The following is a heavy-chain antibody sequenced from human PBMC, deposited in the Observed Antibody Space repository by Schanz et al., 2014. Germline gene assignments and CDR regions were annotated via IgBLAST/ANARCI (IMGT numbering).Heavy chain of an antibody. CDR3: MAMGRNTSHYFDH. V-gene: IGHV3-23*01. D-gene: IGHD1-1*01. CDR2: ISPTGSST. CDR1: GFTFRSYS. Sequence: EVQLLESGGGLVQPGGSLRLSCAASGFTFRSYSMNWVRQAPGKGLEWVSNISPTGSSTYYADSVKGRFTIARDNSKNTLFLQMDSLRVEDTAVYYCMAMGRNTSHYFDHWGQGTLVTVSS. J-gene: IGHJ4*02.